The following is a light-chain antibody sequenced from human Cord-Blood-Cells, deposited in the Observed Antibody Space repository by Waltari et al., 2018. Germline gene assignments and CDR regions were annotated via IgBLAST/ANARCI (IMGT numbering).Light chain of an antibody. Sequence: QLVLTQSPSASASLGASVMLTCTLSSGHSSYAIAWHQQQPEKGPRYLMKLNSDGSHSKGDGIPDRFSGSSSGAERYLTISSLQSEDEADYYCQTWGTGILVFGGGTKLTVL. J-gene: IGLJ3*02. CDR3: QTWGTGILV. CDR1: SGHSSYA. V-gene: IGLV4-69*01. CDR2: LNSDGSH.